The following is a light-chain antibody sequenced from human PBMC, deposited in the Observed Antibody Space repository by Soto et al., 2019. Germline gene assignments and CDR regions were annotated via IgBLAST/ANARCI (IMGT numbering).Light chain of an antibody. CDR3: QQSYSTPPT. CDR2: AAS. V-gene: IGKV1-39*01. J-gene: IGKJ1*01. CDR1: QSISTY. Sequence: DIQMTQSPSFLSASVGDRVTITCRASQSISTYLNWYQQLPGKAPKLLIYAASSLQSGVPSRFSGSGSGTDVTLTISSLQPEDFATYYCQQSYSTPPTFGQGTKVDIK.